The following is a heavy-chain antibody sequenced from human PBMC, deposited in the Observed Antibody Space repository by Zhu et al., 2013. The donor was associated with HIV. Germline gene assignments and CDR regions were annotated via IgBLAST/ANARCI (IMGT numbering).Heavy chain of an antibody. V-gene: IGHV1-69*01. D-gene: IGHD2-2*01. CDR3: ARTPLVVPAAIPNLYYYYGMDV. CDR2: IIPIFGTA. J-gene: IGHJ6*02. CDR1: GGTFSSYA. Sequence: QVQLVQSGAEVKKPGSSVKVSCKASGGTFSSYAISWVRQAPGQGLEWMGGIIPIFGTANYAQKFQGRVTITADESTSTAYMELSSLRSEDTAVYYCARTPLVVPAAIPNLYYYYGMDVWGQGTTVTVSS.